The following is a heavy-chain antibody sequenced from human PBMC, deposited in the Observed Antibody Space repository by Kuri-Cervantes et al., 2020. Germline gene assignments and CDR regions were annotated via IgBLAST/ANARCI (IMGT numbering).Heavy chain of an antibody. Sequence: GGSLRLSCVASGFSFTSYAMHWVRQGTGERLEWVSSIGYGGDTYYADSVKGRFTISRDKAKNSLYLQMNSLRAEDTAVYYCARETSHMDVWGKGTTVTVSS. CDR3: ARETSHMDV. J-gene: IGHJ6*03. D-gene: IGHD1/OR15-1a*01. V-gene: IGHV3-13*01. CDR2: IGYGGDT. CDR1: GFSFTSYA.